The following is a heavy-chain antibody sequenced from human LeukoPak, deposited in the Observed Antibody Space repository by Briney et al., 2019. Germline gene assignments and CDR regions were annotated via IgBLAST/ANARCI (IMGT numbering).Heavy chain of an antibody. V-gene: IGHV4-4*07. J-gene: IGHJ5*02. D-gene: IGHD4-17*01. CDR2: IYTSGST. CDR1: GNSFGDYY. Sequence: SETLSLTCTVSGNSFGDYYWSWIRRPAGKGLEWIGRIYTSGSTTYNPSLKSRVTMSVDTSKSQFSLNLMSVTAADMAVYYCTRDTGTTGEVKFDPWGQGTLVTVSS. CDR3: TRDTGTTGEVKFDP.